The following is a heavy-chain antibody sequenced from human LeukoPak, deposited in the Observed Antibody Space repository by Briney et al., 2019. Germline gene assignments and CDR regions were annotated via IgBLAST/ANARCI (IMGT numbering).Heavy chain of an antibody. CDR2: ISYDGTNK. Sequence: GGSLRLSCAASGFTFSTYGMHSVLQAPGKGLEWVAVISYDGTNKHYADPVKGRFTFSRDNSKNTLYLQMNSLRGEDTAVYYCAKHYLGASHTFDIWGQGTMVTVSS. D-gene: IGHD1-26*01. J-gene: IGHJ3*02. CDR3: AKHYLGASHTFDI. CDR1: GFTFSTYG. V-gene: IGHV3-30*18.